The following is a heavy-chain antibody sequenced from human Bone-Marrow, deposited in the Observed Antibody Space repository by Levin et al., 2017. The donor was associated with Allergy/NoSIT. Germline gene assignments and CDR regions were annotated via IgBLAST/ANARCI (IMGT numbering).Heavy chain of an antibody. CDR1: GYTFTSYW. J-gene: IGHJ3*02. V-gene: IGHV5-51*01. CDR3: ARQQRVLVGADDAFDI. D-gene: IGHD1-26*01. Sequence: PGGSLRLSCQASGYTFTSYWIGWVRQKPGKGLEWMGIIYPGDSDTTYSPSFQGQVTISVDKSIGTAYLQWSSLKASDTAMYYCARQQRVLVGADDAFDIWGQGTLVIVSS. CDR2: IYPGDSDT.